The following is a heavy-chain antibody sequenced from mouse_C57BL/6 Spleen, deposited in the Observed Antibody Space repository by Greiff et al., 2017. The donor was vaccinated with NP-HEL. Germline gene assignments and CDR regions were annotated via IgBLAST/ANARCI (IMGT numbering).Heavy chain of an antibody. J-gene: IGHJ3*01. V-gene: IGHV1-52*01. D-gene: IGHD1-1*01. CDR3: ARGGGSRTLFAY. CDR1: GYTFTSYW. Sequence: VQLQESGAELVRPGSSVKLSCKASGYTFTSYWMHWVKQRPIQGLDWIGNIDPSDSETHYNQKFKDKATLTVDESSSTAYMQLSSLTSEDSSVYYCARGGGSRTLFAYWGQGTLVTVSA. CDR2: IDPSDSET.